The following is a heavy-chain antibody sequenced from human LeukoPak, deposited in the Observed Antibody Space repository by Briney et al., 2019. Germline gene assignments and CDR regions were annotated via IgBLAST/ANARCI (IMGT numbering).Heavy chain of an antibody. CDR2: ISSNSDYI. Sequence: KSGGSLRLSCAASGFTFSSYSMNWVRQAPGKGLEWVSSISSNSDYIYYADSVKGRFTISRDNAKNSLYLQMNSLRAEDTAVYYCARGAYGDYWGQGTLVTVSS. D-gene: IGHD4-17*01. CDR1: GFTFSSYS. J-gene: IGHJ4*02. V-gene: IGHV3-21*01. CDR3: ARGAYGDY.